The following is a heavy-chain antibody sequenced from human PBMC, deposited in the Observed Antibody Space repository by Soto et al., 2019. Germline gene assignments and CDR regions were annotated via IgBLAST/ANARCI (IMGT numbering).Heavy chain of an antibody. CDR2: ISGSGGST. CDR1: GFTFSSYA. D-gene: IGHD3-22*01. J-gene: IGHJ4*02. Sequence: PGGSLRLTCAASGFTFSSYAMSWVRQAPGKGLEWVSAISGSGGSTYYADSVKGRFTISRDNAMCTLYLQMNSLIAEDTAVYYCAKEGYYYDSSGYIFDYWGQGTLVTAPQ. V-gene: IGHV3-23*01. CDR3: AKEGYYYDSSGYIFDY.